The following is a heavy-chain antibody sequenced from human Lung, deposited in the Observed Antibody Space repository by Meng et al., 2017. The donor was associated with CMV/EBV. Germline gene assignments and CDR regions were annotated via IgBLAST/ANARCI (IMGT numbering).Heavy chain of an antibody. D-gene: IGHD3-10*01. CDR2: RKQDGSEK. V-gene: IGHV3-7*01. CDR1: GFTFSYFW. Sequence: GGSLRLYCAAPGFTFSYFWMSWVRKAQGKGLEWVANRKQDGSEKYYVDSVEGRFTISRDNAKNSRYLQMNSLRTEDTAVYYCARDRGAFDIWGQGTVVTVSS. J-gene: IGHJ3*02. CDR3: ARDRGAFDI.